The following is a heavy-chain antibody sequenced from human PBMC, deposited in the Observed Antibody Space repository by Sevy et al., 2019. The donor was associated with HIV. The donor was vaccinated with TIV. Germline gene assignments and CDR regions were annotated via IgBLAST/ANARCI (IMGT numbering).Heavy chain of an antibody. CDR3: ARVQIKYYDFWTGFGYVDS. D-gene: IGHD3-3*01. CDR2: MHHSGRI. J-gene: IGHJ4*02. V-gene: IGHV4-59*01. Sequence: SETLSLNCTVSGGSMRDYYWSWIRQSPGKGLEWIGYMHHSGRIDYDPSLKSRLTISMDTSKSHFSLNVRAVTAADTAVYFCARVQIKYYDFWTGFGYVDSWGQGTQVTVSS. CDR1: GGSMRDYY.